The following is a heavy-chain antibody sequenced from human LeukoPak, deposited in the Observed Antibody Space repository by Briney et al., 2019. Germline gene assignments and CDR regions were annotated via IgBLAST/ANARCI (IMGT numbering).Heavy chain of an antibody. V-gene: IGHV1-18*04. CDR3: ASNWLSSGSPGVMAV. CDR2: ISAYNGNT. J-gene: IGHJ6*04. CDR1: GYTFTSYG. Sequence: GASVKVSCKASGYTFTSYGISWVRQAPGQGLEWMGWISAYNGNTNYAQKLQGRVTTTTDTSTSTADMELRSLGSDDTAGYYCASNWLSSGSPGVMAVWGKGTTVTVSS. D-gene: IGHD3-10*01.